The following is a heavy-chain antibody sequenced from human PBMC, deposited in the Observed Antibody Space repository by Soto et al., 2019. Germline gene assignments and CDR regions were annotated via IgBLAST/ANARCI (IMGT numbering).Heavy chain of an antibody. V-gene: IGHV3-30-3*01. D-gene: IGHD2-2*01. CDR2: ISYDGSNK. CDR1: GFTFSSYA. J-gene: IGHJ6*02. Sequence: QVQLVESGGGVVQPGRSLRLSCAASGFTFSSYAMHWVRQAPGKGLERVAVISYDGSNKYYADSVKGRFTISRDNSKNPRNLQMSSLRAEDTAVYYCARVHRVVPAEEPPDHYYYYGMDVWGHGTTVTVSS. CDR3: ARVHRVVPAEEPPDHYYYYGMDV.